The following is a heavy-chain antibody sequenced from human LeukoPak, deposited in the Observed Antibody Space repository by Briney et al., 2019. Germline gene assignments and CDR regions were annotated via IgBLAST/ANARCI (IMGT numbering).Heavy chain of an antibody. Sequence: ASVKVSCKVSGYTLTELSMHWVRQAPGKGLEWMGGFDPEDGETIYAQKFQGRVTMTEDTSTDTAYMELSSLRSEDTAVYYCATDRPTGGSYYGYYCYGMDVWGQGTTVTVSS. J-gene: IGHJ6*02. CDR3: ATDRPTGGSYYGYYCYGMDV. CDR2: FDPEDGET. CDR1: GYTLTELS. V-gene: IGHV1-24*01. D-gene: IGHD1-26*01.